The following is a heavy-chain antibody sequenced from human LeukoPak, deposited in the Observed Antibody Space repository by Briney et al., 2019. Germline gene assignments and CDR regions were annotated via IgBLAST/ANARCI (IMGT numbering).Heavy chain of an antibody. Sequence: SETLSLTCTVSGGSISSYYWSWIRQPAGKGLEWIGRIYTSGSTNYNPSLKSRVTMSVDTSKNQFSLKLSSVTAADTAVYYCARDQYGYSTNWFDPWGQGTQVTVSS. CDR2: IYTSGST. CDR1: GGSISSYY. V-gene: IGHV4-4*07. J-gene: IGHJ5*02. D-gene: IGHD5-24*01. CDR3: ARDQYGYSTNWFDP.